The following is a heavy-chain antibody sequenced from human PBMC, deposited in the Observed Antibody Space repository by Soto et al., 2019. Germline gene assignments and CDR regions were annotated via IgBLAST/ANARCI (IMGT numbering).Heavy chain of an antibody. J-gene: IGHJ6*02. CDR2: ISAYNGNT. CDR3: ASPTLLGLRFGVHLYGMDV. CDR1: GYTFTSYG. D-gene: IGHD3-10*01. V-gene: IGHV1-18*01. Sequence: QVQLVQSGAEVKKPGASVKVSCKASGYTFTSYGISWVRQAPGQGLEWMGWISAYNGNTNYAQKLQGRVTMTTDTSTSTAYMELRSLRSDDTALYYCASPTLLGLRFGVHLYGMDVWGQGTTVTVSS.